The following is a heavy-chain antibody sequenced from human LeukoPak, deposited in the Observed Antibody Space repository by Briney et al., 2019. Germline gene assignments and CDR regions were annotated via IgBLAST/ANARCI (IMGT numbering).Heavy chain of an antibody. CDR1: GYTFTGYY. Sequence: GASVKVSCKASGYTFTGYYMLWVRRAPGQGLEWMGWIDPNSGGTNYAQKFQGRVTMTRDTSISTAYMELSRLRSDDTAVYYCARELYYYDSSGYYPLDYWGQGTLVTVSS. CDR3: ARELYYYDSSGYYPLDY. CDR2: IDPNSGGT. J-gene: IGHJ4*02. V-gene: IGHV1-2*02. D-gene: IGHD3-22*01.